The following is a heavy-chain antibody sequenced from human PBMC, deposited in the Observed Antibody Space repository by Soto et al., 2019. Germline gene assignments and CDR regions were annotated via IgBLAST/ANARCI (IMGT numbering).Heavy chain of an antibody. J-gene: IGHJ5*02. CDR3: AKDSGCVNNACAYDP. V-gene: IGHV3-21*01. Sequence: EVHLVESGGGLVKPGGSLRLTCAGSGFSFSDYTMNWVRQAPGKGLEWVSSISRGSDYIFYADTVKGRFTISRDNARNSLYLQRSGLRAEDTAVYYCAKDSGCVNNACAYDPWGQGTLVSVSS. D-gene: IGHD1-20*01. CDR2: ISRGSDYI. CDR1: GFSFSDYT.